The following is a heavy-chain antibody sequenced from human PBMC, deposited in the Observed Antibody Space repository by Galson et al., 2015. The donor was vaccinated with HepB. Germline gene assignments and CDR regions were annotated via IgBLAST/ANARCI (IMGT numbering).Heavy chain of an antibody. CDR3: VRGGDGYNGHFDY. J-gene: IGHJ4*02. CDR1: GFTFDDYA. V-gene: IGHV3-9*01. CDR2: ISWNSVDI. D-gene: IGHD5-24*01. Sequence: SLRLSCVASGFTFDDYAFHWVRQAPGKGLEWVSGISWNSVDIGYAGSVKGRFTISRDNAKSSLYLQMNTLTTEDTALYYCVRGGDGYNGHFDYWGQGTLVTVSS.